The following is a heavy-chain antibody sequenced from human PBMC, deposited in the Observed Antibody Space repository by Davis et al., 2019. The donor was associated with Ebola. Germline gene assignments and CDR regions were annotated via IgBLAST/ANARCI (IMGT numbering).Heavy chain of an antibody. D-gene: IGHD5-18*01. CDR3: ARLLRGYSYGYGYYYYGMDV. Sequence: MPSETLSLTCAVYGGSFSGYYWSWIRQPPGKGLEWIGEINHSGSTNYNPSLKSRVTISVDTSKNQFSLKLSSVTAADTAVYYCARLLRGYSYGYGYYYYGMDVWGQGTTVTVSS. CDR2: INHSGST. V-gene: IGHV4-34*01. CDR1: GGSFSGYY. J-gene: IGHJ6*02.